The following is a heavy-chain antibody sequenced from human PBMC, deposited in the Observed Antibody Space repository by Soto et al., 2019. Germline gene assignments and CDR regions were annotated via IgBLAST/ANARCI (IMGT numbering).Heavy chain of an antibody. CDR3: ARCRKSFWPGAARDDYGMDV. CDR2: IHPNLGGT. J-gene: IGHJ6*02. CDR1: GYSFSGYS. D-gene: IGHD6-25*01. Sequence: XSVKDSCKAAGYSFSGYSIRWGRRAPGQGLEWRGWIHPNLGGTDHAQKFQGRVTLTRDTSVNTAYMELSNLTSDDTAIYYCARCRKSFWPGAARDDYGMDVWGQGTTVTVSS. V-gene: IGHV1-2*02.